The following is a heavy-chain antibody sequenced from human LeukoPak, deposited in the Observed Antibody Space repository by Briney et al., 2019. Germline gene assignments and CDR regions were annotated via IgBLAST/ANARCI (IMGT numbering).Heavy chain of an antibody. Sequence: GGSLRLSCAASGLTFNSYAMHWVRQAPGKGLEWVAVISYDGSNKYYADSVKGRFTISRDNSKNTLYLQMNSLRAEDTAVYYCARDSAAQKLGGFDYWGQGTLVTVSS. J-gene: IGHJ4*02. CDR3: ARDSAAQKLGGFDY. CDR1: GLTFNSYA. D-gene: IGHD7-27*01. CDR2: ISYDGSNK. V-gene: IGHV3-30*04.